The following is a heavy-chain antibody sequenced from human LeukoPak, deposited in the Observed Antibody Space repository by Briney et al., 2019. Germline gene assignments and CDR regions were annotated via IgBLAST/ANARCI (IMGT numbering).Heavy chain of an antibody. J-gene: IGHJ4*02. D-gene: IGHD3-22*01. CDR1: GFTFSSYG. CDR2: IWYDGCNK. V-gene: IGHV3-33*01. CDR3: ARDLEHYYDSSGYRY. Sequence: GGSLRLSCAASGFTFSSYGMHWVRQAPGKGLEWVAVIWYDGCNKYYADSVKGRFTISRDNSKNTLYLQMNSLRAEDTAVYYCARDLEHYYDSSGYRYWGQGTLVTVSS.